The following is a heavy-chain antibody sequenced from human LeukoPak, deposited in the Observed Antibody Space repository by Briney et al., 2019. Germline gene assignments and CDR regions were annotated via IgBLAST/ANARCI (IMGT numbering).Heavy chain of an antibody. Sequence: GGSLRLSCAASGFTFSSYSMNWVRQAPGKGLEWVANIKEDGSRINYVDSVKGRFTISRDNAKNSVYLQMDNLRAEDTAVYYCVGSSGWLFDYWGQGILVAVSS. V-gene: IGHV3-7*01. D-gene: IGHD6-19*01. CDR3: VGSSGWLFDY. CDR1: GFTFSSYS. J-gene: IGHJ4*02. CDR2: IKEDGSRI.